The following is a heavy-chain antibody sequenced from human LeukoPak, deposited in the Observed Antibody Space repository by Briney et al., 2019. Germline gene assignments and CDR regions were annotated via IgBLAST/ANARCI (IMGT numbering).Heavy chain of an antibody. J-gene: IGHJ3*02. CDR3: ARAGSYYDFWSGRGAFDI. Sequence: PSETLSLTCTVSGGSISSGDYYWRWIRQPPGTGLEWIGYIYYSGSTYYNPSLKSRVTISVDTSKNQFSLKLSSVTAADTAVYYCARAGSYYDFWSGRGAFDIWGQGTMVTVSS. D-gene: IGHD3-3*01. CDR1: GGSISSGDYY. V-gene: IGHV4-30-4*08. CDR2: IYYSGST.